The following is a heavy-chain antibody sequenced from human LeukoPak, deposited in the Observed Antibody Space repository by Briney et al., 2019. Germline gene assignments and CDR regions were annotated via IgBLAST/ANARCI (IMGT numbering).Heavy chain of an antibody. CDR1: GYIFTSYG. CDR2: ISAYNGNT. D-gene: IGHD3-10*01. V-gene: IGHV1-18*01. CDR3: ARYYYGSGSYEDDWFDP. J-gene: IGHJ5*02. Sequence: ASVKVSCKASGYIFTSYGISWVRQAPGQGLEWMGWISAYNGNTNYAQKLQGRVTMTTDTSTSTAYMELRSLRSDDTAVYYCARYYYGSGSYEDDWFDPWGQGTLVTVSS.